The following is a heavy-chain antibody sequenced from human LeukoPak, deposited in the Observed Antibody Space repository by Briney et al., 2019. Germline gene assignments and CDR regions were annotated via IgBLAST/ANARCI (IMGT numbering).Heavy chain of an antibody. Sequence: SVKVSFKACGFTFTSSAMQWVRQARGQRLEWIGWIVVGSGNTNYAQKFQERVTITRDMSTSTAYMELSSLRSEDTAVYYCAAKDGYNRNRYYFDYWGQGTLVAVAS. J-gene: IGHJ4*02. CDR3: AAKDGYNRNRYYFDY. CDR2: IVVGSGNT. D-gene: IGHD5-24*01. CDR1: GFTFTSSA. V-gene: IGHV1-58*02.